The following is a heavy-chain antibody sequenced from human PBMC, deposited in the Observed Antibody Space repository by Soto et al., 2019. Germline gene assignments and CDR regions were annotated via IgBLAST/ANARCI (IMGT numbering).Heavy chain of an antibody. D-gene: IGHD3-3*01. CDR2: IVPLFGTA. J-gene: IGHJ5*02. V-gene: IGHV1-69*12. CDR1: GGTFGNTA. Sequence: QVQLVQSGAEVKEPGSSVNVSCKTSGGTFGNTAVTWVRQVPGQGLEWIGGIVPLFGTANYAQKLRGRVMITADESTGTADVDLSSLRSDDTAIYYCARDGDPGYSFWSGPLGGGRFDPWGQGTLVTVSS. CDR3: ARDGDPGYSFWSGPLGGGRFDP.